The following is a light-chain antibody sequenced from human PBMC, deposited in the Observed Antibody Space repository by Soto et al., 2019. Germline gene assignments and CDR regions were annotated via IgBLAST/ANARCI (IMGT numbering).Light chain of an antibody. J-gene: IGLJ1*01. CDR3: CSYAGSSTYV. CDR1: SSDFGSYNL. CDR2: EDS. V-gene: IGLV2-23*01. Sequence: QSVLTQPASVSGSPGQSITISCTGTSSDFGSYNLVSWYQQHPGKAPKLMIYEDSKRPSGVSNRFSGSKSGNTASLTISGLQAEDDADYYCCSYAGSSTYVFGTGTKVNV.